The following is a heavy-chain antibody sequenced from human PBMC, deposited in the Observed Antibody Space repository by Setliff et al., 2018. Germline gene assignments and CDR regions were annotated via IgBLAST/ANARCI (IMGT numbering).Heavy chain of an antibody. CDR1: RFTFSNYD. J-gene: IGHJ3*02. CDR2: ISASGSTT. Sequence: GGSLRLSCAASRFTFSNYDMSWVRQAPGKGLEWVSEISASGSTTYSADSVKGRFTISRDNSKNTLSLQMNSLRAEDTAVYYCAKDVSPTGTNGWHPDFLDIWGQGTMVTVSS. V-gene: IGHV3-23*01. CDR3: AKDVSPTGTNGWHPDFLDI. D-gene: IGHD6-19*01.